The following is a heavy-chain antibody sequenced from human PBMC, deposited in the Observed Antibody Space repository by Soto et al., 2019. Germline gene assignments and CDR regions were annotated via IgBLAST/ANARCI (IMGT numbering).Heavy chain of an antibody. J-gene: IGHJ6*03. V-gene: IGHV3-9*01. D-gene: IGHD3-10*01. CDR3: AKSGRGYSGYYYYMDV. Sequence: EVQLVESGGGLVQPGRSLRLSCAASGFTFDDYAMHWVRQAPGKGLEWVSGISWNSGSIGYADSVKGRFTISRDNAKNSLYLQMNGLRAEDTALYYCAKSGRGYSGYYYYMDVWGKGTTVTVSS. CDR1: GFTFDDYA. CDR2: ISWNSGSI.